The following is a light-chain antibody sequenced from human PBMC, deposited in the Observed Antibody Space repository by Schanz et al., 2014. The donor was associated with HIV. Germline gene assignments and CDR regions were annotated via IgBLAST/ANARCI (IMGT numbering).Light chain of an antibody. V-gene: IGKV4-1*01. CDR3: QQYYSTFT. Sequence: DIVMTQSPDSLAVSLGERATINCKSSQSVLYSSNNKNYLAWYQQKPGQPPKLLIYWASTRESGVPDRFSGSGSXXDFTLTISSLQAEDVAVYYCQQYYSTFTFGPGTKVDIK. CDR2: WAS. J-gene: IGKJ3*01. CDR1: QSVLYSSNNKNY.